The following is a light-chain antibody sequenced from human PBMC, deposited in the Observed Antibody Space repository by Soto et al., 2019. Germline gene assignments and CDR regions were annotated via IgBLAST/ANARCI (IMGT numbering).Light chain of an antibody. V-gene: IGKV1-5*03. CDR1: QDIGNW. CDR2: KAS. J-gene: IGKJ1*01. Sequence: DIQMTQSPSSVSASVGDRLTMSVRASQDIGNWLAWYQQKPGKAPKILIYKASSLESGVPSRFSGSGSGTEFTLTISSLQPDDFATYYCQQYSTYTPRTFGQGTKVDIK. CDR3: QQYSTYTPRT.